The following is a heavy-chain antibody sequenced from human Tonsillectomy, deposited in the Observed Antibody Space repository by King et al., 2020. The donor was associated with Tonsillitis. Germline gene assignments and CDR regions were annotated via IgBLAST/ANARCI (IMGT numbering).Heavy chain of an antibody. CDR2: LNSNYKYS. J-gene: IGHJ3*02. CDR1: GSTFSNHD. Sequence: VQLVESGGGLVTPGGSLRLSCAISGSTFSNHDMNWVGQAPGEGLAWVYSLNSNYKYSHDADSVKGRLTISRDNGKNSLYLQMNSLRADDTAVYHCAKDKVADYYDSSRGAFDIWGQGTMVTVSS. V-gene: IGHV3-21*01. CDR3: AKDKVADYYDSSRGAFDI. D-gene: IGHD3-22*01.